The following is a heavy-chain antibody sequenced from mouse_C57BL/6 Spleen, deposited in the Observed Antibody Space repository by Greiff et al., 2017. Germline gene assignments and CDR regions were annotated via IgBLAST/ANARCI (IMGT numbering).Heavy chain of an antibody. V-gene: IGHV8-8*01. CDR3: ARMGTYYSKAWFAY. CDR1: GFSLSTFGMG. Sequence: QVTLKESGPGILQPSQTLSLTCSFSGFSLSTFGMGVGWIRQPSGKGLEWLAHIWWDDDKYYNPALKRRLTISKDTSKNQVFLKIANVDTADTATYYCARMGTYYSKAWFAYWGQGTLVTVSA. CDR2: IWWDDDK. D-gene: IGHD2-5*01. J-gene: IGHJ3*01.